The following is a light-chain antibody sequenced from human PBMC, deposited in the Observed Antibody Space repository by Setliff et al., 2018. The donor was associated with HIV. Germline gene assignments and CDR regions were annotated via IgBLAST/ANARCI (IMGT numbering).Light chain of an antibody. J-gene: IGLJ2*01. CDR3: CSYAGKFTWL. CDR2: DAN. CDR1: SSDVGDYSH. V-gene: IGLV2-11*01. Sequence: QSALTQPRSVSGSPGQSVTISCTGTSSDVGDYSHVSWYQQHPGRAPKLIIYDANKRPSGVPDRFSASKSGNTASLTISGLQAEDEADYYCSYAGKFTWLLGGGTKVTVL.